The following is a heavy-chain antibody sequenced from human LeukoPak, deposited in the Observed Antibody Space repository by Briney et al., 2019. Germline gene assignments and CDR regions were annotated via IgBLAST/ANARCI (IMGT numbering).Heavy chain of an antibody. CDR2: ISYDGSNK. Sequence: PGRSLRLSCAASGFTFSSYAMHWVRQAPGKGLEWVAVISYDGSNKYYADSVKGRFTISRDNSKNTLYLQMNSLRAEDTAVYYCARVISGSYTGDFNDYWGQGTLVTVSS. CDR3: ARVISGSYTGDFNDY. D-gene: IGHD1-26*01. CDR1: GFTFSSYA. V-gene: IGHV3-30-3*01. J-gene: IGHJ4*02.